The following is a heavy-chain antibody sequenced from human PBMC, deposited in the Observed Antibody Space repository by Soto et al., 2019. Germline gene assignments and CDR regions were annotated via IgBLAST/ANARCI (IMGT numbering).Heavy chain of an antibody. Sequence: GSLRLSCAASGFTFSSYGMHWVRQAPGKGLEWVAVISYDGSNKYYADSVKGRFTISRDNSKNTLYLQMNSLRAEDTAVYYCAKCQYDFWSGYYGGMDVWGQGTTVTVSS. CDR1: GFTFSSYG. D-gene: IGHD3-3*01. CDR2: ISYDGSNK. CDR3: AKCQYDFWSGYYGGMDV. J-gene: IGHJ6*02. V-gene: IGHV3-30*18.